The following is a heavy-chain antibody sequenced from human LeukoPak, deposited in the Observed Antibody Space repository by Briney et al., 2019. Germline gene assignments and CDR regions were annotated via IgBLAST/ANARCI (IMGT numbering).Heavy chain of an antibody. V-gene: IGHV3-7*01. D-gene: IGHD2-21*02. CDR2: INPDGRDT. J-gene: IGHJ1*01. CDR3: TSWGDTTAEYFQR. CDR1: GFTFSSYG. Sequence: GRSLRLSCAASGFTFSSYGMHWVRQAPGKGLEWVAHINPDGRDTYYVDSVKGRFTISRDNAQNSMYLQMNSLRVEDTAVYYCTSWGDTTAEYFQRWGQGTLVTVSS.